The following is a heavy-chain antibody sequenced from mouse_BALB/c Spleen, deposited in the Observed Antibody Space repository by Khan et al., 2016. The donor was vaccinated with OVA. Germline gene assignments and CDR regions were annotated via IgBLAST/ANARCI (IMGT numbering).Heavy chain of an antibody. D-gene: IGHD1-1*01. CDR1: GYSITSGYS. CDR3: ARDGNYFDY. V-gene: IGHV3-1*02. Sequence: VQLKESGPDLVKPSQSLSLTCTVTGYSITSGYSWHWIRQFPGNKLEWMGYLYYSGSTNYNPSLKSRISITRDTSKNQFFLQLKSVTTEDTATNCSARDGNYFDYWGQGTTLTVSS. J-gene: IGHJ2*01. CDR2: LYYSGST.